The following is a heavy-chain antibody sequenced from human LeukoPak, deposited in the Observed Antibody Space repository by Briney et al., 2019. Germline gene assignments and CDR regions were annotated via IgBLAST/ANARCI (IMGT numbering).Heavy chain of an antibody. V-gene: IGHV1-2*02. D-gene: IGHD2-2*01. CDR2: INPNSDGT. CDR3: ARVKDIVVVPAATFDI. Sequence: ASVKVSCKASGYTFTGYYMHWVRQAPGQGLEWMGWINPNSDGTNYAQKFQGRVTMTRDTSISTAYMELSRLRSDDTAVYYCARVKDIVVVPAATFDIWGQGTMVTVSS. J-gene: IGHJ3*02. CDR1: GYTFTGYY.